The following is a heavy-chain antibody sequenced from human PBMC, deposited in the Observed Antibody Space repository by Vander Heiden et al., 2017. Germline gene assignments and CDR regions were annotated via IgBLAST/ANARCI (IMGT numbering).Heavy chain of an antibody. CDR3: ARGRKDVLTNYDYGMDV. CDR2: VSSDGSGT. J-gene: IGHJ6*04. CDR1: GFTFSHFV. Sequence: EVRLVESGGGLVQPGGSLRLYCAASGFTFSHFVMHWGREAPGKGLLWVSRVSSDGSGTNYADSVKGRFTISRDNAQNTLYLQMSSLTAEDTAVYYCARGRKDVLTNYDYGMDVWGEGTTVTVSS. V-gene: IGHV3-74*01.